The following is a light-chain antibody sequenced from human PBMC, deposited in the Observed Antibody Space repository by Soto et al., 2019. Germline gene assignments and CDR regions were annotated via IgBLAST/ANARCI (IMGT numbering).Light chain of an antibody. CDR1: QSVSSN. Sequence: EIVMTQSPATLSVSPGERATLSCRASQSVSSNLAWYQQKPGQAPRLLIYGASTRATGIPATFSASGSGTAFTLTISSLQSEDFAVYYCQQYKNWPLTFGGGTKVEIK. V-gene: IGKV3-15*01. J-gene: IGKJ4*01. CDR2: GAS. CDR3: QQYKNWPLT.